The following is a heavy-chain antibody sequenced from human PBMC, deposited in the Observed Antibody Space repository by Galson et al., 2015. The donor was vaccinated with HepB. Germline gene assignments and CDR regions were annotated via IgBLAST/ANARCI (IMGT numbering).Heavy chain of an antibody. V-gene: IGHV6-1*01. CDR2: TYYRSKWYN. Sequence: CAISGDSVSSNSAAWNWIRQSPSRGLEWLGRTYYRSKWYNDCAVSVKSRITINPDTSKNQFSLQLNSVTPEDTAVYYCARAPGYCSGGSCYLGGGFDYWGQGTLVTVSS. D-gene: IGHD2-15*01. CDR1: GDSVSSNSAA. J-gene: IGHJ4*02. CDR3: ARAPGYCSGGSCYLGGGFDY.